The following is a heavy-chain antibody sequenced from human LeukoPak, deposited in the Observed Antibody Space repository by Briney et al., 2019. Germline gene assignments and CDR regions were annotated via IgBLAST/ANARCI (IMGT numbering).Heavy chain of an antibody. CDR2: IKQDGSEK. D-gene: IGHD5-24*01. V-gene: IGHV3-7*01. J-gene: IGHJ4*02. CDR1: GFTFSSYW. Sequence: GGSLRLSCAASGFTFSSYWMSWVRQAPGKGLEWVANIKQDGSEKYYVDSVKGRFTVSRDNAKNSLYLQMNSLRAEDTAVYYCARPRWLQFGPHDCWGQGTLVTVSS. CDR3: ARPRWLQFGPHDC.